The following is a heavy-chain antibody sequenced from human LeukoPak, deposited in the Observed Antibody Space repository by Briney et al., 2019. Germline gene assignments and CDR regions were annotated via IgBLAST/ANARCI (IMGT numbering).Heavy chain of an antibody. CDR2: IKQDGSEK. V-gene: IGHV3-7*01. J-gene: IGHJ4*02. Sequence: GGSLRLSCAASGFTFSSYGMHWVRQAPGKGLEWVANIKQDGSEKYYVDSVKGRFTISRDNAKNSLYLQMNSLRAEDTAVYYCARDVGSGSYPGYFDYWGQGTLVTVSS. D-gene: IGHD1-26*01. CDR3: ARDVGSGSYPGYFDY. CDR1: GFTFSSYG.